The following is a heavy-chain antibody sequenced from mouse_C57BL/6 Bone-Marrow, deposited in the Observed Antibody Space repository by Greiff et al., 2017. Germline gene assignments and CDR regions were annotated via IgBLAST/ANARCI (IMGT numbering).Heavy chain of an antibody. J-gene: IGHJ1*03. D-gene: IGHD1-1*01. CDR1: GYTFTDHT. CDR3: ARGSIYYYGSWYFDV. CDR2: IYPRDGST. Sequence: QVQLQQSDDELVKPGASVKISCKVSGYTFTDHTIHWMKQRPEQGLEWIGYIYPRDGSTKYNEKFKGKATLTADKSSSTAYMQLNSLTSEDSAVYFCARGSIYYYGSWYFDVWGTGTTVTVSS. V-gene: IGHV1-78*01.